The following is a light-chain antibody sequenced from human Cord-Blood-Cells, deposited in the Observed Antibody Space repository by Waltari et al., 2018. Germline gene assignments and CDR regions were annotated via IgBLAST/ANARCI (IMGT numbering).Light chain of an antibody. J-gene: IGLJ3*02. V-gene: IGLV2-23*01. CDR2: EGS. Sequence: QSALTQPASVSGSPGQSITISCTGTSSDVGSYNLVSWYQQHPGKDPKLMIYEGSKRPSGVSNRFSGSKSGNPASLTISGLQAEDEADYYCCSYAGSSTWVFGGGTKLTVL. CDR3: CSYAGSSTWV. CDR1: SSDVGSYNL.